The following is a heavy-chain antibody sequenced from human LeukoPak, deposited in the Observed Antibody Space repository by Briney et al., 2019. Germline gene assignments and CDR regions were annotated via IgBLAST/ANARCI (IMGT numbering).Heavy chain of an antibody. V-gene: IGHV4-59*01. Sequence: SETLSLTCTVSGGSISSYYWSWIRQPPGKGLEWIGYIYYSGSTNYNPSLKSRVTISVDTSKNQFSLKLSSVSAADTAVYYCARVTYTNAWTWGQGTLVTVSS. D-gene: IGHD6-19*01. CDR3: ARVTYTNAWT. CDR2: IYYSGST. CDR1: GGSISSYY. J-gene: IGHJ5*02.